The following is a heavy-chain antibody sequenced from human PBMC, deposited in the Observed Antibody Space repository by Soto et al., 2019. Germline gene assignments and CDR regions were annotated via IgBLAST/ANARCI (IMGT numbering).Heavy chain of an antibody. D-gene: IGHD2-21*02. CDR3: ARESTVVTLRTFDI. CDR1: GGSISSYF. V-gene: IGHV4-4*07. CDR2: IYTSGST. Sequence: SETLSLTCPVSGGSISSYFCSWIRQPAGKGLEWIGRIYTSGSTNYNPSLKSRVTMSVDTSKNQFSLKLSSVTAADTAVYYCARESTVVTLRTFDIWGQGTMVTVS. J-gene: IGHJ3*02.